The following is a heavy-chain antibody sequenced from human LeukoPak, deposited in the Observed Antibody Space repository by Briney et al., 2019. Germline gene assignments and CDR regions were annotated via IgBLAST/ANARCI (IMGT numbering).Heavy chain of an antibody. CDR1: GGSISISDYY. Sequence: SETLSLTCTVSGGSISISDYYWGWIRQPPGRGLEGIGTIYYSGSTYYNPSLKSRVTISVDTSKNQFSLRLSSVTAADTAVYYCARAGPGFSSGWYHLWGQGTLVTVSS. CDR3: ARAGPGFSSGWYHL. J-gene: IGHJ5*02. V-gene: IGHV4-39*07. CDR2: IYYSGST. D-gene: IGHD6-19*01.